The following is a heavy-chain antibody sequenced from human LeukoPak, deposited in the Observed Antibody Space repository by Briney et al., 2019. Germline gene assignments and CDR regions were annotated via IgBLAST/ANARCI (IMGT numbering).Heavy chain of an antibody. Sequence: GASVKVSCKASGYTFTGYYMHWVRQAPGQGLEWVGRINPNTGGTNYAQKFQGRVTMTRDTAISTAYMELGRLTSDDTAVYYCAITTHDYGDWSLDYWGQGTLVTVSS. CDR1: GYTFTGYY. CDR3: AITTHDYGDWSLDY. CDR2: INPNTGGT. J-gene: IGHJ4*02. D-gene: IGHD4-17*01. V-gene: IGHV1-2*06.